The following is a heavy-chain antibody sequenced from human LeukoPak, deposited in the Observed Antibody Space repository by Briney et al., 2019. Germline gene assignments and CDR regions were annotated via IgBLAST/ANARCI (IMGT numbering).Heavy chain of an antibody. CDR2: IYYSGST. D-gene: IGHD6-19*01. V-gene: IGHV4-59*08. CDR1: GGSISSYY. J-gene: IGHJ2*01. CDR3: ARRTPGYSSGWYNWYFDL. Sequence: SETLSLTCTVSGGSISSYYWSWIRQPPGKGLEWIGYIYYSGSTNYNPSLKSRVTISVDTSKNQFSLKLSSVTAADTAVYYCARRTPGYSSGWYNWYFDLWGRGTLDTVSS.